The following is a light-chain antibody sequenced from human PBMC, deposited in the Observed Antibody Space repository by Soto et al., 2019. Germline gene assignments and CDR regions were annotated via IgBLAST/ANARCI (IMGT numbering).Light chain of an antibody. Sequence: HSVLTQPPSVSAAPGQKVTISCSGSSSNIGNNYVSWFQQFPGTAPKLLIYDNNKRPSGIPDRFSGSKSGTSATLGITGLQTGDEAEYYCDTWDSSLSAVVFGGGTKLTVL. CDR1: SSNIGNNY. CDR3: DTWDSSLSAVV. CDR2: DNN. V-gene: IGLV1-51*01. J-gene: IGLJ2*01.